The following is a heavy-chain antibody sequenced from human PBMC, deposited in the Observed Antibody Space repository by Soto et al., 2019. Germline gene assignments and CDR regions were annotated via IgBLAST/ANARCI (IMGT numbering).Heavy chain of an antibody. Sequence: EVQLVETGGGLIQPGGSLRLSCAASGFTVSSNYMSWVRQAPGKGLEWVSVIYSGGSTYNADSVKGRFTISRDNSKNTLDLQMNSLRAEDTAVYYCARGIFRSGYAPDAFDIWGPGTMVSVSS. J-gene: IGHJ3*02. V-gene: IGHV3-53*02. CDR1: GFTVSSNY. CDR2: IYSGGST. CDR3: ARGIFRSGYAPDAFDI. D-gene: IGHD3-3*01.